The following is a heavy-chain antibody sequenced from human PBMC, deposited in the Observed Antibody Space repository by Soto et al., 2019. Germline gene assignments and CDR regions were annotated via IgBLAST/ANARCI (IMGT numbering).Heavy chain of an antibody. Sequence: SEILSLTCTVSGGSISSGGYYWSWIRQHPGKGLEWIGYIYYSGSTYYNPSLKSRVTISVDTSKNQFSLKLSSVTAADTAVYYCASSHCRSTSCYPASFDYWGQGTLVTVS. J-gene: IGHJ4*02. CDR1: GGSISSGGYY. CDR2: IYYSGST. D-gene: IGHD2-2*01. CDR3: ASSHCRSTSCYPASFDY. V-gene: IGHV4-31*03.